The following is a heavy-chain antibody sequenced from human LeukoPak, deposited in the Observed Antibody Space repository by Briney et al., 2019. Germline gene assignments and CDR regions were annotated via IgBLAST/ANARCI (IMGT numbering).Heavy chain of an antibody. CDR1: GFTFSDNY. Sequence: GGSLRLSCAASGFTFSDNYMSWIRQAPGKGLEWVSYISSSGSIYYADSVKGRFTISRDNAKNSLYLQMNSLRAEDTAVYYCARDWRDSSGKFPNDAFDIWGQGTMVTVPS. D-gene: IGHD3-22*01. V-gene: IGHV3-11*04. CDR3: ARDWRDSSGKFPNDAFDI. J-gene: IGHJ3*02. CDR2: ISSSGSI.